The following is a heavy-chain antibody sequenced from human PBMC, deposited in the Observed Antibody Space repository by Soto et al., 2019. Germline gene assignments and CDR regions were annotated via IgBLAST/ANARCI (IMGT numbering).Heavy chain of an antibody. CDR2: VYYSGST. CDR3: GGLEGLATISYYFDY. J-gene: IGHJ4*02. D-gene: IGHD3-9*01. Sequence: QLQLQESGPGLVKPSETLSLTCTVSGGSVSSSSYYWGWVRQPPGKGLEWIGRVYYSGSTYYNPSPESPVTISVDKSKNQYTLKLMSLSAVDTAVYYCGGLEGLATISYYFDYWGQGALVTVSS. CDR1: GGSVSSSSYY. V-gene: IGHV4-39*01.